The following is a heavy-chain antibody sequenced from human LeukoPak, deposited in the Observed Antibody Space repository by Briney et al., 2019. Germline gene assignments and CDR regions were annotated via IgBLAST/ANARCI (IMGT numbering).Heavy chain of an antibody. CDR1: GFTFSSYG. D-gene: IGHD2/OR15-2a*01. Sequence: GGSLRLSCAASGFTFSSYGMHWVRPAPGKGLEWVAVISYDGSNKYYADSVKGRFTISRDNSKNTLYLQMNSLRAEDTAVYYCAKGAFYGLNAFDIWGQGTMVTVSS. CDR3: AKGAFYGLNAFDI. CDR2: ISYDGSNK. J-gene: IGHJ3*02. V-gene: IGHV3-30*18.